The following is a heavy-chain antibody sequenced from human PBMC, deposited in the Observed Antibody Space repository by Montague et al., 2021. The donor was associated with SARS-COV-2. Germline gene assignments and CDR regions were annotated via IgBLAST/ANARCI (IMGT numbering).Heavy chain of an antibody. CDR3: ARAVVGAKTATIES. J-gene: IGHJ4*02. V-gene: IGHV4-59*01. CDR1: GGSINNYF. CDR2: MHSTGST. D-gene: IGHD2-15*01. Sequence: SETLSLTCSVYGGSINNYFWGWIRQSPGKGLEWVGYMHSTGSTAYNPSLKSRVIISVDTPKTQISLKLSSVSAADTALYYCARAVVGAKTATIESWGQGTLVTVSS.